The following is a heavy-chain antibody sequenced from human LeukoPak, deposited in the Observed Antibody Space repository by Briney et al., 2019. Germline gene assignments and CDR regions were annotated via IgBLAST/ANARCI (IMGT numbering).Heavy chain of an antibody. D-gene: IGHD4-11*01. V-gene: IGHV3-20*04. Sequence: GGSLRLSCAASGFTFDDYGMSWFRPAPGKGLAGVSGINWIGCSKGYAGSLKGRFIIPRNNAKNYLYLQMNSPRAEDTALYYCARERYTVTKYYFDYWGQGTLVTVSS. CDR2: INWIGCSK. CDR3: ARERYTVTKYYFDY. CDR1: GFTFDDYG. J-gene: IGHJ4*02.